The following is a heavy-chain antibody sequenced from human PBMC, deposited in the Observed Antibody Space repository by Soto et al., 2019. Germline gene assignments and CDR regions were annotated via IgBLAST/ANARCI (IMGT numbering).Heavy chain of an antibody. V-gene: IGHV3-53*01. D-gene: IGHD6-6*01. CDR2: IYSGGST. Sequence: GGSLRLSCAASGFTVSSNYMSWVRQAPGKGLEWVSVIYSGGSTYYADSVKGRFTISRDNSKNTLYLQMNSLSAEDTAVYYCAGSSSAGWFDPWGQGTLVTVSS. CDR1: GFTVSSNY. CDR3: AGSSSAGWFDP. J-gene: IGHJ5*02.